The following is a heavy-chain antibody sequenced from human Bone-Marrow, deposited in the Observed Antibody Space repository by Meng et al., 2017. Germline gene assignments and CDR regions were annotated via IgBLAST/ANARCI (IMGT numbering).Heavy chain of an antibody. CDR2: ISWNSGSI. J-gene: IGHJ4*02. CDR1: GFTFDDYA. D-gene: IGHD3-22*01. CDR3: AKAHYYDSSGYYITTLFDY. V-gene: IGHV3-9*01. Sequence: SLKISCAASGFTFDDYAMHWVRQAPGKGLEWVSGISWNSGSIGYADSVKGRFTISRDNAKNSLYLQMNSLRAEDTALYYCAKAHYYDSSGYYITTLFDYWGQGTRVTVSS.